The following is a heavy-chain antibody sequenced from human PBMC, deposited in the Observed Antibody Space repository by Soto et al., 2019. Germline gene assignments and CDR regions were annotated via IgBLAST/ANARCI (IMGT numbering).Heavy chain of an antibody. CDR1: GFSLSTDGVG. Sequence: QITLKESGPTLVKPTQTLTLTCTFSGFSLSTDGVGVGWIRQPPGKALEWLGVIYWSDDVRYTTSLESRLTVTKDTSKNEVVMTMTNMDPEDSATYYCAQYTLFTSSWVSRGEYFQHWGQGTVVSVSS. CDR2: IYWSDDV. J-gene: IGHJ1*01. D-gene: IGHD6-13*01. V-gene: IGHV2-5*01. CDR3: AQYTLFTSSWVSRGEYFQH.